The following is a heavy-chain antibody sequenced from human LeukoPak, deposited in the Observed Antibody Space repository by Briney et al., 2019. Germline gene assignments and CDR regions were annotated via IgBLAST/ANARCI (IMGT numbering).Heavy chain of an antibody. J-gene: IGHJ6*03. D-gene: IGHD1-26*01. CDR1: DDPLNSGVYY. V-gene: IGHV4-61*09. CDR3: ARAKKRSGRSRNFYLDV. CDR2: IYTSGTTT. Sequence: SETLSLTCTVSDDPLNSGVYYWNWIRQPAGKGLEWIDHIYTSGTTTNSNPSLKRRVTISLDTSKNHFSLKLSSVTAADTAVYYCARAKKRSGRSRNFYLDVWGKGTTVTVSS.